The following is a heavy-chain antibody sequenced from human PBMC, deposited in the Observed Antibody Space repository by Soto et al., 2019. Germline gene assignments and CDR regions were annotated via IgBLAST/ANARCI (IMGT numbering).Heavy chain of an antibody. D-gene: IGHD5-12*01. V-gene: IGHV1-2*02. J-gene: IGHJ3*02. CDR3: ARRSQYSGYDDDAFDI. CDR1: GYTFTGYY. CDR2: INPISGGA. Sequence: ASVKVSCKASGYTFTGYYMHWVRQAPGQGLEWMGWINPISGGANYAQKFQGRVTITTDKSTSTAYMELSRLRSEDTAVYYCARRSQYSGYDDDAFDIWGQGTMVTVSS.